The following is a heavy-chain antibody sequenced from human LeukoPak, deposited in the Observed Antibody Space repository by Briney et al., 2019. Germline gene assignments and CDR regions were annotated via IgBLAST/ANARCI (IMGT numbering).Heavy chain of an antibody. CDR1: GYTLTGYY. CDR3: ARETGYSSGWYRWFDP. J-gene: IGHJ5*02. V-gene: IGHV1-2*02. D-gene: IGHD6-19*01. CDR2: INPNSGGT. Sequence: ASVKVSCKASGYTLTGYYMHWVRQAPGQGLEWMGWINPNSGGTNYAQKFQGRVTMTRDTSISTAYMELSRLRSDDTAVYYCARETGYSSGWYRWFDPWGQGTLVTVSS.